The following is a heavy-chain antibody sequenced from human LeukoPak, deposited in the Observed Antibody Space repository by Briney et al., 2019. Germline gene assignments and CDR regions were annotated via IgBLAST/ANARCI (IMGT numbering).Heavy chain of an antibody. J-gene: IGHJ4*02. CDR1: GFTFSGYA. CDR2: IWYDGSNK. D-gene: IGHD3-3*01. CDR3: ARDNRNDFWSGLPDY. V-gene: IGHV3-33*08. Sequence: PGRSLRLSCAASGFTFSGYAMHWVRQAPGKGLEWVAVIWYDGSNKYYADSVKGRFTISRDNSKNTLYLQMNSLRAEDTAVYYCARDNRNDFWSGLPDYWGQGTLVTVSS.